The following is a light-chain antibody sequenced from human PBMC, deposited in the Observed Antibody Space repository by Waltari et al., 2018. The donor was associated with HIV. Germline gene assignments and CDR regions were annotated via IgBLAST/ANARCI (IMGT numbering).Light chain of an antibody. V-gene: IGLV8-61*01. Sequence: TVVTQETSFSVSPGGTVTLTCGLTSGSVSTTYDPSWYQQTPGQTRPTLLYNTNIRSSGVPDRFSGSLLGNKAALTITGAQADDESHYYCALYMGSGIYAFGTGTEVTVL. CDR1: SGSVSTTYD. CDR2: NTN. J-gene: IGLJ1*01. CDR3: ALYMGSGIYA.